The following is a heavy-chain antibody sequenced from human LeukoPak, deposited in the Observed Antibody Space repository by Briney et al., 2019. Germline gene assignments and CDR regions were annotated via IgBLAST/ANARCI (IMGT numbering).Heavy chain of an antibody. J-gene: IGHJ4*02. Sequence: ASVKVSCKASGYTFTGYYMHWVRQAPGQGLEWMGWINPNSGGTNYAQKFQGRVTMTRDTSISTAYMELSRLRSDDTAVYYCARDHSVAVAGDNPDYWGQGTLVTVSS. D-gene: IGHD6-19*01. CDR3: ARDHSVAVAGDNPDY. V-gene: IGHV1-2*02. CDR2: INPNSGGT. CDR1: GYTFTGYY.